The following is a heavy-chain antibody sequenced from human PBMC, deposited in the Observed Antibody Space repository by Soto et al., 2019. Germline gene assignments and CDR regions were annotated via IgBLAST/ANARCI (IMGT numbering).Heavy chain of an antibody. CDR2: ISGNGGTT. J-gene: IGHJ4*02. CDR1: GFTFGSYA. Sequence: EVQLLESGGGLVQPGGSLRLSCAASGFTFGSYAMSWVRQAPGKGLAWVSSISGNGGTTYYADSVKGRFNISRDNSKNTLFLQMNSLRAEGTAVYYCVKGRAASYDWVDYWGQGTLVTVSS. V-gene: IGHV3-23*01. CDR3: VKGRAASYDWVDY. D-gene: IGHD1-1*01.